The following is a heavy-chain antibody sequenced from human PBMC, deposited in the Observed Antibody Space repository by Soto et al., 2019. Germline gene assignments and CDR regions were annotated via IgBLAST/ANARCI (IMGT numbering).Heavy chain of an antibody. J-gene: IGHJ4*02. CDR3: ADMPVTTPSDY. CDR1: GFTFANAW. Sequence: EVQLVESGGGLVKPGVSLRLSCVGSGFTFANAWMNWVRQAQGKGLEWVGLIETNAECGTTNYAAPVKGRFTISRDDSKDTVYLHMSSLTTEDTAVYYCADMPVTTPSDYWGRGTLVTVSS. V-gene: IGHV3-15*04. CDR2: IETNAECGTT. D-gene: IGHD2-2*01.